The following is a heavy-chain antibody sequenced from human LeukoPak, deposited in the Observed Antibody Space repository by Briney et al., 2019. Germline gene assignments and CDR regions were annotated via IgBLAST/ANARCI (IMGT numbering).Heavy chain of an antibody. CDR1: GFTFSSYS. CDR2: ISSSISYI. CDR3: ARAGGNSVGY. Sequence: GGSLRLSCAASGFTFSSYSMNWVRQAPGKGLEWVSSISSSISYIYYADSVKCRFTISRDNAKNSLYLQIHSLRAEDTAVYYCARAGGNSVGYWGQGTLVTVSS. D-gene: IGHD4-23*01. J-gene: IGHJ4*02. V-gene: IGHV3-21*01.